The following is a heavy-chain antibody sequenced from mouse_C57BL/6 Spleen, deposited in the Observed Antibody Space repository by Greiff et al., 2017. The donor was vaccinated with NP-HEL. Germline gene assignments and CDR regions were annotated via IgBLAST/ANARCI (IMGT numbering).Heavy chain of an antibody. CDR3: ARGSFITTVVATNFDV. D-gene: IGHD1-1*01. J-gene: IGHJ1*03. V-gene: IGHV2-2*01. CDR1: GFSLTSYG. CDR2: IWSGGST. Sequence: VQLQQSGPGLVQPSQSLSITCTVSGFSLTSYGVHWVRQSPGKGLEWLGVIWSGGSTDYNAAFISRLSISKDNSKSQVFFKMNSLQADDTAIYYCARGSFITTVVATNFDVWGTGTTVTVSS.